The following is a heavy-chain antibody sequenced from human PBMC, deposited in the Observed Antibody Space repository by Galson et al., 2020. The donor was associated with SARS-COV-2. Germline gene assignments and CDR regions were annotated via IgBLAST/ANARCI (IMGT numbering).Heavy chain of an antibody. D-gene: IGHD6-13*01. CDR3: ARHQYTGSWGYAFDI. CDR1: GGSISSTSNY. Sequence: SQTLSLTCSVFGGSISSTSNYWGWIRQPPGKGLEWIGSIYYSGNTYYNPSLKSRVTISVDTSNNQFSLKLTSVTAADAAMYYCARHQYTGSWGYAFDIWGRGTLVSVSS. CDR2: IYYSGNT. V-gene: IGHV4-39*07. J-gene: IGHJ3*02.